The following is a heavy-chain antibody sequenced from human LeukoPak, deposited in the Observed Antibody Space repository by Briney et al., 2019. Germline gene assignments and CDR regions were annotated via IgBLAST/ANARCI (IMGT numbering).Heavy chain of an antibody. V-gene: IGHV3-30-3*01. Sequence: PGRSLRLSCAASGFTFSSYAMHWVRQAPGKGLEWVAVISYDGSNKYYADSVKGRFTISRDNSKNTLYLQMNSLRAEDTAVYYCANTYGDYVYYFDYWGQGTLVTVSS. CDR2: ISYDGSNK. CDR3: ANTYGDYVYYFDY. CDR1: GFTFSSYA. J-gene: IGHJ4*02. D-gene: IGHD4-17*01.